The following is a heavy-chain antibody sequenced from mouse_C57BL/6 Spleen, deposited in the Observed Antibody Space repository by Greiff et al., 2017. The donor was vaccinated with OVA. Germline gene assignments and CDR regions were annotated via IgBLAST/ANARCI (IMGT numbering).Heavy chain of an antibody. J-gene: IGHJ3*01. CDR2: IDPSDSYT. Sequence: VQLQQPGAELVMPGASVKLSCKASGYTFTSYWMHWVKQRPGQGLEWIGEIDPSDSYTNYNQKFKGKSTLTVDKSSSTADMQLSSLTSEDSAVDYCARGFYGSSYGFAYWGQGTLVTVSA. V-gene: IGHV1-69*01. D-gene: IGHD1-1*01. CDR1: GYTFTSYW. CDR3: ARGFYGSSYGFAY.